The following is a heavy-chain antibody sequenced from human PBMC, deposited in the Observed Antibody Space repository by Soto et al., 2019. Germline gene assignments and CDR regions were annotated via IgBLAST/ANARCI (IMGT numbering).Heavy chain of an antibody. CDR2: IVVGSGNT. V-gene: IGHV1-58*01. D-gene: IGHD3-10*01. Sequence: RASVKVSCKASGFTFTSSAVHWVRQARGQRLEWIGWIVVGSGNTNYAQKFQERVTITRDMSTSTAYMELSSLRSEDTAVYYCAAVRGSGSYPYYYYGMDVWGQGTTVTVYS. CDR1: GFTFTSSA. J-gene: IGHJ6*01. CDR3: AAVRGSGSYPYYYYGMDV.